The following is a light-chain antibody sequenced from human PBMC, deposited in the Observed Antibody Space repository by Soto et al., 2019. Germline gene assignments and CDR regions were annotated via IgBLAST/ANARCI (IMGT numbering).Light chain of an antibody. V-gene: IGLV2-14*01. Sequence: QSVLTQPASVSGSPGQSITISCTGTSSDVGGYNYVSWYQHPGKAPLLMIYEVSNRPSGVSNRFSGYKAGNTSSLTISGLEAEEEADYYCSSYTSSSTRVFGGGTKLTVL. CDR2: EVS. J-gene: IGLJ3*02. CDR3: SSYTSSSTRV. CDR1: SSDVGGYNY.